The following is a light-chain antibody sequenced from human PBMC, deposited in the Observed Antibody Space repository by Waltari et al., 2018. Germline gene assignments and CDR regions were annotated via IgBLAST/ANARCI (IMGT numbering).Light chain of an antibody. V-gene: IGLV2-14*01. CDR1: SSDIGANNY. J-gene: IGLJ3*02. CDR2: HVT. Sequence: QSALTQPASVSGSPGQSITISCTGTSSDIGANNYVSWYRQHPGKAPKLILYHVTTRPSGVSNRFSGSKSVNTASLTISGLQAEDEADYFCSSYTITYTRVFGGGTKLTVL. CDR3: SSYTITYTRV.